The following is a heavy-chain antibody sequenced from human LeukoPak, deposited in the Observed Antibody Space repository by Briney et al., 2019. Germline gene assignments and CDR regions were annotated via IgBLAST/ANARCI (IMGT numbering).Heavy chain of an antibody. Sequence: ASVKVSCKASGYTFTGYYMHWVRQAPGQGLEWMGRINPNSGGTNYAQKFQGRVTMTRNTSISTAYMELSSLRSEDTAVYYCARDHSGYSSSHDYWGQGTLVTVSS. CDR1: GYTFTGYY. V-gene: IGHV1-2*06. CDR3: ARDHSGYSSSHDY. D-gene: IGHD6-13*01. CDR2: INPNSGGT. J-gene: IGHJ4*02.